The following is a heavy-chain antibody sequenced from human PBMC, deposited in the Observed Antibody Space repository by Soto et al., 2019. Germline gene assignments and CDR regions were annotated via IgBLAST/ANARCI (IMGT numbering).Heavy chain of an antibody. CDR3: ARRRIVVVVAATIDYYGMDV. Sequence: QVQLVQSGAEVKKPGSSVKVSCKASGGTFSSYAISWVRQAPGQGLEWMGGIIPIFGTANYAQKFQGRVTMTADESXXTXYXXLRSLRSEDTAVYYCARRRIVVVVAATIDYYGMDVWGQGTTVTVAS. V-gene: IGHV1-69*12. D-gene: IGHD2-15*01. J-gene: IGHJ6*02. CDR2: IIPIFGTA. CDR1: GGTFSSYA.